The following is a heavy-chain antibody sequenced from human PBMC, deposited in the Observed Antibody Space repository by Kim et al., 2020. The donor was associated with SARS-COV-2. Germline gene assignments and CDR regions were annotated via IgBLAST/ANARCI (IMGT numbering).Heavy chain of an antibody. CDR3: ARVDQGVDY. D-gene: IGHD2-2*01. V-gene: IGHV4-39*07. J-gene: IGHJ4*02. CDR2: GGT. Sequence: GGTPYNPPRKSRVTIPADTSKNQFSLKRSAVTAADTAVYYCARVDQGVDYWGQGTLVTVSS.